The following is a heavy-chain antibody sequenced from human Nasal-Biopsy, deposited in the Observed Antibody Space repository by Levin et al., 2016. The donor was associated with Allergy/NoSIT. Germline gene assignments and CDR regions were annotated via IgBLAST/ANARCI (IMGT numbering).Heavy chain of an antibody. D-gene: IGHD5-12*01. CDR1: GFPLSKYS. CDR2: ISANGGDI. CDR3: ARRAGYYYGSGGPPDY. Sequence: GGSLRLSCVASGFPLSKYSMTWVRQAPGKGLEWVSCISANGGDIYYADSVRGRVTISRDNAKNSLYLQINSLRAEDTATYYCARRAGYYYGSGGPPDYWGQGTRVTVS. J-gene: IGHJ4*02. V-gene: IGHV3-21*01.